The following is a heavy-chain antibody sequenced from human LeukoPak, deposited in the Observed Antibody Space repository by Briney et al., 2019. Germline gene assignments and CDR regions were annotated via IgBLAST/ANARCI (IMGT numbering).Heavy chain of an antibody. CDR2: ISGSGGST. Sequence: GGSLRLSCAASGFTFSSYAMSWVRQAPGKGLEWVSAISGSGGSTYYADSVKGRFTISRDNSKNTLYLQMDSLRAEDTAVYYCAKTAPGGYCSGGSCRPYDYWGQGTLVTVYS. D-gene: IGHD2-15*01. CDR3: AKTAPGGYCSGGSCRPYDY. CDR1: GFTFSSYA. J-gene: IGHJ4*02. V-gene: IGHV3-23*01.